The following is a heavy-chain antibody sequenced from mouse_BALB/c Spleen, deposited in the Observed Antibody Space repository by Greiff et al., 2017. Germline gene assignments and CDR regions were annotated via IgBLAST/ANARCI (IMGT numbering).Heavy chain of an antibody. CDR3: TRTNPATAWFAY. V-gene: IGHV5-17*02. CDR1: GFTFSSFG. CDR2: ISSGSSTI. J-gene: IGHJ3*01. Sequence: EVQLQESGGGLVQPGGSRKLSCAASGFTFSSFGMHWVRQAPEKGLEWVAYISSGSSTIYYADTVKGRFTISRDNPKNTLFLQMTSLRSEDTAMYYCTRTNPATAWFAYWGQGTLVTVSA. D-gene: IGHD1-2*01.